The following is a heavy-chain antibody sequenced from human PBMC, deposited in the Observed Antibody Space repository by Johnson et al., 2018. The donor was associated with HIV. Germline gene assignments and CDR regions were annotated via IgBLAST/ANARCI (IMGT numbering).Heavy chain of an antibody. J-gene: IGHJ3*02. CDR3: ARSCPRWAAAGGAFDI. CDR2: IQSGGGT. Sequence: VQLVESGGGLIQPGGSLRLSCVASGFSVSRNYMSWVRQAPGKGLEWVPVIQSGGGTYSADSVKGRFSLSRDNSKNTLYLQMNSRRAEDTAVYYCARSCPRWAAAGGAFDIWGQGTMVTVSS. V-gene: IGHV3-66*03. D-gene: IGHD6-13*01. CDR1: GFSVSRNY.